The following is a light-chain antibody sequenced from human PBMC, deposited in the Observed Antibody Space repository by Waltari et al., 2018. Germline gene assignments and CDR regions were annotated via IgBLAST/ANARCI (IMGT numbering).Light chain of an antibody. CDR3: QQYNSYSLT. CDR1: QSISNW. V-gene: IGKV1-5*03. CDR2: KAS. Sequence: IQMTQSPSTLSASVGDRVTITCRASQSISNWLAWYQQKPGKAPKLLIYKASSLESGVPSRFSGSGSGTEFTLTISSLQPDDFATYYCQQYNSYSLTFGGGTKEEIK. J-gene: IGKJ4*01.